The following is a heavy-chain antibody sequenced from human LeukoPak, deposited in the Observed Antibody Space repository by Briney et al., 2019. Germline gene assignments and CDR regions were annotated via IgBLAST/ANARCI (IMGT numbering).Heavy chain of an antibody. Sequence: SETLSLTCAVSGGSISSSNWWSWVRQPPGKGLEWIGEIYHSGSTYYNPSLKSRVTISVDTSKNQFSLKLSSVTAADTAVYYCARSLGDNGEFDYWGQGTLVTVSS. V-gene: IGHV4-4*02. CDR3: ARSLGDNGEFDY. CDR1: GGSISSSNW. D-gene: IGHD2-21*02. J-gene: IGHJ4*02. CDR2: IYHSGST.